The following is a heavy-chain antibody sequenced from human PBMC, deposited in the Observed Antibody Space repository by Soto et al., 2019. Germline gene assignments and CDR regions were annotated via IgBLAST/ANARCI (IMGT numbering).Heavy chain of an antibody. Sequence: PSETLSLTCAVSGGSISSGCWSWSCLRPAQGQGLKGVRYIYHSGSTNYNPSLKSRVTISVDTSKNQFSLKLSSVTAADTAVYYCARFPLRGDIVVVPAALRDYYYYMDVWGKGTTVTVSS. CDR2: RYIYHSGST. CDR1: GGSISSGC. D-gene: IGHD2-2*01. V-gene: IGHV4-34*01. J-gene: IGHJ6*03. CDR3: ARFPLRGDIVVVPAALRDYYYYMDV.